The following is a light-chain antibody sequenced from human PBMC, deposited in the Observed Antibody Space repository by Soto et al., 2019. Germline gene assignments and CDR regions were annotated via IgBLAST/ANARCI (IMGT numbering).Light chain of an antibody. CDR3: QQYNNSPS. CDR2: DIS. Sequence: EVVITQAPATLSVYPADGAPLSYRASQTVSRNIACYQQRPGQATMLLIYDISNRATGVPARFSGSGSETEFTLTSRSLQSEYFTVYFCQQYNNSPSFGQGTRLEIK. CDR1: QTVSRN. J-gene: IGKJ5*01. V-gene: IGKV3-15*01.